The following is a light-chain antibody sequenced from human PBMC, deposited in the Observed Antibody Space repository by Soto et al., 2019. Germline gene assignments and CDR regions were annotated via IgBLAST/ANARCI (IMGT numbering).Light chain of an antibody. CDR1: ALPKPY. V-gene: IGLV3-25*03. Sequence: SYELTQPPSVSVSPGQTARITCSGDALPKPYAYWYQQKPGQAPVLVIYKDIERPSGIPERFSGSSSGTTVTLTISGVQAEDQADDYCQAADSSGTYVVFGGGTKLTVL. J-gene: IGLJ2*01. CDR3: QAADSSGTYVV. CDR2: KDI.